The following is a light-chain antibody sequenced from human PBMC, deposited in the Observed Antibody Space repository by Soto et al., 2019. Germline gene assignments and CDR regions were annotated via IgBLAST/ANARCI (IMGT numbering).Light chain of an antibody. CDR1: QTLGSN. J-gene: IGKJ4*01. CDR3: QQYNDWPPLT. Sequence: EIVLTQSPATLSVSPGERATLSCRASQTLGSNLAWYQLKPGQAPRLLMYGASTRATGVSVRFSGSGSGTECTLTISSLQSEDFAVYYCQQYNDWPPLTFGGGTKVEIK. CDR2: GAS. V-gene: IGKV3-15*01.